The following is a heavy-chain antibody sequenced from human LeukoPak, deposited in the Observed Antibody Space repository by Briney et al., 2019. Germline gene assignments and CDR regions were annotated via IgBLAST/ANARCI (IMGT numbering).Heavy chain of an antibody. J-gene: IGHJ4*02. CDR2: IYYSGRT. D-gene: IGHD6-19*01. V-gene: IGHV4-39*01. CDR1: GGSNSSSSYY. Sequence: SETLSLTCTVSGGSNSSSSYYWGWIRQPPGKGLEWIVSIYYSGRTYYNPSLKSRVTISVDTSKNQFSLKLSSVTAADTAVYYCARRGRVAGIDYWGQGTLVTVSS. CDR3: ARRGRVAGIDY.